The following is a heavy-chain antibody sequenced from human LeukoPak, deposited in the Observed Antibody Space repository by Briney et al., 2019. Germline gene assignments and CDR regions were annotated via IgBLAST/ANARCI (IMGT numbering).Heavy chain of an antibody. CDR3: AKDLFENDYGEVYDY. J-gene: IGHJ4*02. Sequence: GGSLRLSCAASGFIFRIFGMHWVRQAPGKGLEWVAMIQYDGRRLEYADSVKGRFTISRDNSKNTLFLEMNSLRVDDTAVYFCAKDLFENDYGEVYDYWGQGAQVTVSS. CDR2: IQYDGRRL. D-gene: IGHD4-17*01. V-gene: IGHV3-30*02. CDR1: GFIFRIFG.